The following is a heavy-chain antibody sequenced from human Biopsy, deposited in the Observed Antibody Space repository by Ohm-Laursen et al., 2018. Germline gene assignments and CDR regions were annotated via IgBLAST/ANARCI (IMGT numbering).Heavy chain of an antibody. V-gene: IGHV3-7*01. D-gene: IGHD5-12*01. CDR3: AREAVVATIDDGFDV. CDR1: GFTFSDHY. CDR2: IKKDSSFK. J-gene: IGHJ3*01. Sequence: SLRLSCAASGFTFSDHYMTWVRQAPGKGLEWVANIKKDSSFKFYADSVRGRFTISRDNAKRSVFLHMNSLRAEDTAVYYCAREAVVATIDDGFDVWGQGTVVTVSS.